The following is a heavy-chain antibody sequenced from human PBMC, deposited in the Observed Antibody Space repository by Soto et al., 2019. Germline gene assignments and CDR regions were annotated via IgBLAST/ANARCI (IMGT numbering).Heavy chain of an antibody. CDR2: ISSSSSYI. D-gene: IGHD3-22*01. Sequence: EVQLVESGGGLVKPGGSLRLSCAASGFTFSSYSMNWVRQAPGKGLEWVSSISSSSSYIYYADSVKGRFTISRDNAKNSLYLQMNSLRAEDTAVYYCARDRRIVVVPGYYFDYWGQGTLVTVSS. CDR3: ARDRRIVVVPGYYFDY. J-gene: IGHJ4*02. V-gene: IGHV3-21*01. CDR1: GFTFSSYS.